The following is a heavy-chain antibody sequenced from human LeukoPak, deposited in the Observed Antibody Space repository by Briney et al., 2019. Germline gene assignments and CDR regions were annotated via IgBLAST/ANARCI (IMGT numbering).Heavy chain of an antibody. Sequence: ASVKVSCKASGYTFTGYYMHWVRQAPGQGLEWMGWINPNSGGTNYAQKFQGRVTMTRDTSISTAYMELSRLRSDDTAVYYCARARGSGSVEIAFDIWGQGTMVTVSS. CDR3: ARARGSGSVEIAFDI. CDR2: INPNSGGT. CDR1: GYTFTGYY. D-gene: IGHD3-10*01. V-gene: IGHV1-2*02. J-gene: IGHJ3*02.